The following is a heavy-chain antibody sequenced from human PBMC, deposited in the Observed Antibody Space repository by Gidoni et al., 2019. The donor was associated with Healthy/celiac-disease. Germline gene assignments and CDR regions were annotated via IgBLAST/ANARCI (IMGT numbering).Heavy chain of an antibody. V-gene: IGHV1-8*01. CDR1: GYTFTSYD. Sequence: QVQLVQSGAEVKKPGASVKVSCKASGYTFTSYDINWVRQATGQGLEWMGWMNPNSGNTGYAQKFQGRVTMTRNTSISTAYMELSSLRSEDTAVYYCARRRPYYYDSSGYYEFDYWGQGTLVTVSS. CDR2: MNPNSGNT. D-gene: IGHD3-22*01. J-gene: IGHJ4*02. CDR3: ARRRPYYYDSSGYYEFDY.